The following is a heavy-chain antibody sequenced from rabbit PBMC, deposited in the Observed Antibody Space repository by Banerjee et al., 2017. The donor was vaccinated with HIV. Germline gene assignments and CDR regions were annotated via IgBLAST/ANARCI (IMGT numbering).Heavy chain of an antibody. Sequence: QSLEESGGGLVQPEGSLALTCKASGIDFSINYYMCWVRQAPGKGLEWIGCIYTGNGNTYYASWANGRFTITKTSSTTVTLQMTSLTVADTATYFCARDLAGVIGWNFNLWGQGTLVTVS. CDR3: ARDLAGVIGWNFNL. CDR2: IYTGNGNT. CDR1: GIDFSINYY. D-gene: IGHD4-1*01. J-gene: IGHJ4*01. V-gene: IGHV1S40*01.